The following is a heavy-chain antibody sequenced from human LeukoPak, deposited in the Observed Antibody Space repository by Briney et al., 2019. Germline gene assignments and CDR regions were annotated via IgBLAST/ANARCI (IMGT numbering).Heavy chain of an antibody. CDR3: ASMGIVATALDY. D-gene: IGHD5-12*01. CDR2: IYTSGST. Sequence: SETLSLTCTVSGGSTSSYYWSWIRQPAGKGLEWIGRIYTSGSTNYNPSLKTRVTISVDTSKNQFSLKLSSVTAADTAVYYCASMGIVATALDYWGQGTLVTVSS. CDR1: GGSTSSYY. J-gene: IGHJ4*02. V-gene: IGHV4-4*07.